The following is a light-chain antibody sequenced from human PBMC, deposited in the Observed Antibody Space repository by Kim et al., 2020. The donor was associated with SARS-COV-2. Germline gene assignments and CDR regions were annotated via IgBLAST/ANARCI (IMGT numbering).Light chain of an antibody. CDR2: GAS. Sequence: DIQMTQSPRFLSASVGDRVTITCRASQIIGTYLNWYQQKPGRVPKVLIYGASILQSGVPSRFSGSGSGTEFTLTITRLQPEDFATYYCQQTYSTPSFSFGQGTKLEI. CDR3: QQTYSTPSFS. J-gene: IGKJ2*01. V-gene: IGKV1-39*01. CDR1: QIIGTY.